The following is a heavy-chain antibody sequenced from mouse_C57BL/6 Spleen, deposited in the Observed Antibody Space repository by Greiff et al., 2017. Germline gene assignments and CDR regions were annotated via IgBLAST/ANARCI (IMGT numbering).Heavy chain of an antibody. V-gene: IGHV1-82*01. CDR3: ATTTVVAKDWDFDG. CDR2: IYPGDGDT. CDR1: GYAFSSSW. J-gene: IGHJ1*03. D-gene: IGHD1-1*01. Sequence: QVQLQQSGPELVKPGASVKISCKASGYAFSSSWMNWVKQRPGKGLEWIGRIYPGDGDTNYNGKFKGKATLTVDKSSSTAYMKLSSLTSEDSAVDFCATTTVVAKDWDFDGWGTGTTVTVAS.